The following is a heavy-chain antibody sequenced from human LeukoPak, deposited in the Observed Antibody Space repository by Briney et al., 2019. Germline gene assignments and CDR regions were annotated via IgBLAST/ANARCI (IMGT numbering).Heavy chain of an antibody. V-gene: IGHV4-34*01. J-gene: IGHJ5*02. D-gene: IGHD6-13*01. CDR3: ARALIAAAGRQFDP. CDR2: IYYSGST. Sequence: SETLSLTCAVYGGSFSGYYWSWIRQPPGKGLEWIGSIYYSGSTYYNPSLKSRVTISVDTSKNQFSLKLSSVTAADTAVYYCARALIAAAGRQFDPWGQGTLVTVFS. CDR1: GGSFSGYY.